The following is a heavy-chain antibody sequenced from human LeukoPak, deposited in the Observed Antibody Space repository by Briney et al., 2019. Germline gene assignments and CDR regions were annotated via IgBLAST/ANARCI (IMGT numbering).Heavy chain of an antibody. CDR2: ISAYNGNT. CDR3: ARDAHIVVVPAAWFDP. CDR1: GYTFTSYG. Sequence: ASVKVSCKASGYTFTSYGISWVRQAPGQGLEWMRWISAYNGNTNYAQKLQGRVTMTTGTSTSTAYMELRSLRSDDTAVYYCARDAHIVVVPAAWFDPWGQGTLVTVSS. J-gene: IGHJ5*02. V-gene: IGHV1-18*01. D-gene: IGHD2-2*01.